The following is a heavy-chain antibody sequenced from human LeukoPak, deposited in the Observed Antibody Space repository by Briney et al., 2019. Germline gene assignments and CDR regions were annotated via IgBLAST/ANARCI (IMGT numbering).Heavy chain of an antibody. CDR3: ARSDYRKSYKWFDP. J-gene: IGHJ5*02. CDR1: GFTFSSYA. V-gene: IGHV3-23*01. CDR2: ISGSGGST. D-gene: IGHD4-17*01. Sequence: TGGSLRLSCAASGFTFSSYAMSWVRQAPGKGLEWVSAISGSGGSTYYADSVKGRFTISRDNSKNTLYLQMNSLRVEDTAIFYCARSDYRKSYKWFDPWGQGTLVTVSS.